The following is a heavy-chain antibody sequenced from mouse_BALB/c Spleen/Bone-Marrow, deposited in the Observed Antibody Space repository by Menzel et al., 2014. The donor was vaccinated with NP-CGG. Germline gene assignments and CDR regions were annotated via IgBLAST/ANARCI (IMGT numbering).Heavy chain of an antibody. Sequence: VQLQQSGAELVKPGASVKLSCKSSGYTFTSYWMHWVKQRPGQGLEWIGEIIPSNGRTNYNEKFKSKATLTVDKSSNTAYTQLSSLTSEDSAVYYCARWLLQYFDVWGAGTTVTVSS. CDR2: IIPSNGRT. CDR3: ARWLLQYFDV. D-gene: IGHD2-3*01. V-gene: IGHV1S81*02. CDR1: GYTFTSYW. J-gene: IGHJ1*01.